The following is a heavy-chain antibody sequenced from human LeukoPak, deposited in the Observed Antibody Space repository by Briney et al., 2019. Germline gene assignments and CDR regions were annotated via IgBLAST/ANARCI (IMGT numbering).Heavy chain of an antibody. V-gene: IGHV3-23*01. D-gene: IGHD3-10*01. CDR3: AKWTGYYGSGSYDYFDY. J-gene: IGHJ4*02. CDR1: GFTFSSYA. CDR2: ISGSGGST. Sequence: GGSLRLSCAASGFTFSSYAMSWVRQAPGKGREWVSAISGSGGSTYYADSVKGRFTISRDNSKNTLYLQMNSLRAEDTAVYYCAKWTGYYGSGSYDYFDYWGQGTLVTVSS.